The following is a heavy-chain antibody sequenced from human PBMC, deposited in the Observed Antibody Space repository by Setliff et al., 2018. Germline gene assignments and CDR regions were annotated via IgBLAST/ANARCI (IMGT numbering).Heavy chain of an antibody. J-gene: IGHJ3*02. CDR1: GYTFTSYD. D-gene: IGHD3-22*01. CDR2: MNPNSGNT. Sequence: GASVKVSCKASGYTFTSYDINWVRQATGQGLEWMGWMNPNSGNTGYAQKFQGRVTMTRNTSISTAYMELSSLRSEDTAVYYCADVDRGYDSSAYWGAFDIWGQGTMVTVSS. V-gene: IGHV1-8*02. CDR3: ADVDRGYDSSAYWGAFDI.